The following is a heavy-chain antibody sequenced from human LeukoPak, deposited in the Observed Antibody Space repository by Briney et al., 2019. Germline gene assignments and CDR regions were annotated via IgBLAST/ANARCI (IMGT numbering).Heavy chain of an antibody. Sequence: SETLSLTCTVSGGSISSYYWSWIRQPPGKGLEWIGYIYCSGSTNYNPSLKSRVTISVDTSKNQFSLKLSSVTAADTAVYYCARYYGSGSTFDYWGQGTLVTVSS. CDR2: IYCSGST. J-gene: IGHJ4*02. V-gene: IGHV4-59*01. CDR1: GGSISSYY. CDR3: ARYYGSGSTFDY. D-gene: IGHD3-10*01.